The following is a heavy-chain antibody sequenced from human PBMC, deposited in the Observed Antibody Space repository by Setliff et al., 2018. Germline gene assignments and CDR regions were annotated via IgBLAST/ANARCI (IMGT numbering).Heavy chain of an antibody. J-gene: IGHJ4*02. CDR2: IKQDGREK. D-gene: IGHD1-26*01. CDR3: AREVRGLPWSY. CDR1: GFTFSSYW. Sequence: LRLSCAASGFTFSSYWMSWVRQAPGKGLEWVANIKQDGREKYYVDSVKGRFTISRDNAKNSLYLQMNSLRAEDTAVYYCAREVRGLPWSYWGQGTLVTVSS. V-gene: IGHV3-7*01.